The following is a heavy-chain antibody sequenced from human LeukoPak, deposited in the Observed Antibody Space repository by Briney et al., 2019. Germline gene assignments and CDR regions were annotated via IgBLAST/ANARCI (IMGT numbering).Heavy chain of an antibody. V-gene: IGHV3-11*01. J-gene: IGHJ5*02. CDR1: GFTFSDYY. CDR2: INIGGTNT. Sequence: GGSLRLSWVASGFTFSDYYMSWVRQAPGEGLEWLSYINIGGTNTHYADSVKGRFTISRDNAKKSLYLQMNNLGAEDTAVYYCATDGAGFDTWGQGVLVTVSS. CDR3: ATDGAGFDT.